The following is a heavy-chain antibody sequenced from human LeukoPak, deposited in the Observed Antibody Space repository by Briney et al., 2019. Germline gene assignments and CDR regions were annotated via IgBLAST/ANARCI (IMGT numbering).Heavy chain of an antibody. CDR3: ARGPHLALDTDDAFDI. D-gene: IGHD5-18*01. J-gene: IGHJ3*02. Sequence: PGGSLRLSCAVSGFTLSSYTMNWVRQTPGKGLEWVSFISSSSSYIYYADSVKGPFTISRDNAENSLYLQMNSLRVEDTAVYYCARGPHLALDTDDAFDIWGQGRMVTVSS. CDR1: GFTLSSYT. CDR2: ISSSSSYI. V-gene: IGHV3-21*01.